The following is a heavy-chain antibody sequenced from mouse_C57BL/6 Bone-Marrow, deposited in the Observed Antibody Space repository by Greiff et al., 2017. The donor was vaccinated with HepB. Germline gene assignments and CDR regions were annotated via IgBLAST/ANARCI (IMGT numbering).Heavy chain of an antibody. CDR3: ARCSGTYSNYVGYAMDY. CDR1: GYTFTSYW. D-gene: IGHD2-5*01. CDR2: IFPGSGST. V-gene: IGHV1-56*01. J-gene: IGHJ4*01. Sequence: VQLQQSGPELVRPGASVKISCKAPGYTFTSYWMQWVSQRPGQGLEWIGEIFPGSGSTYYNEKFKGKATLTVDTSSSTAYMQRSSLTSEDSAVYFCARCSGTYSNYVGYAMDYWGQGTSVTVSS.